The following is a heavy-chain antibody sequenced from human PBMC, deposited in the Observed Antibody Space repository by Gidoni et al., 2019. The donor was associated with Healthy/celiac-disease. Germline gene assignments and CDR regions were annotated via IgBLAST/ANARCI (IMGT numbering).Heavy chain of an antibody. CDR2: IYSGGST. J-gene: IGHJ4*02. CDR3: ARDLHYYDSSGYYSPGVG. V-gene: IGHV3-66*01. D-gene: IGHD3-22*01. CDR1: GFPVSSNY. Sequence: EVQLVESGGGLVQPGGSLRLSCAASGFPVSSNYMSWVRQAPGKGLEWVSVIYSGGSTYYADSVKGRFTISRDNSKNTLYLQMNSLRAEDTAVYYCARDLHYYDSSGYYSPGVGWGQGTLVTVSS.